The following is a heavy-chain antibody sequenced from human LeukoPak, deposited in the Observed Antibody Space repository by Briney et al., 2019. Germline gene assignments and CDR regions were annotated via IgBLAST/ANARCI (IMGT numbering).Heavy chain of an antibody. J-gene: IGHJ6*02. CDR3: ARSRTIFGVVIIAYYGMDV. V-gene: IGHV1-8*01. CDR1: GYTFTSYD. CDR2: MNPNSGNT. D-gene: IGHD3-3*01. Sequence: ASVKVSCKASGYTFTSYDINWVRQATGQGLEWMGWMNPNSGNTGYAQKFQGRVTMTRNTSISTAYMELSSLRSEDTAVYYCARSRTIFGVVIIAYYGMDVWGQGITVTVSS.